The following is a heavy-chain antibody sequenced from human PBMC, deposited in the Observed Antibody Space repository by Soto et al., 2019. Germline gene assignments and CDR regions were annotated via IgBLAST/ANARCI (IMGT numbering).Heavy chain of an antibody. D-gene: IGHD3-22*01. Sequence: SETLSLTCTVSGGSISSGGYYWSWIRQHPGKGLEWIGYIYYSGSTYYNPSLKSRVTISVDTSKNQFSLKLSSVTAADTAVYYCARGSSGYLPFDYWGQGTLVTVSS. CDR3: ARGSSGYLPFDY. V-gene: IGHV4-31*03. J-gene: IGHJ4*02. CDR2: IYYSGST. CDR1: GGSISSGGYY.